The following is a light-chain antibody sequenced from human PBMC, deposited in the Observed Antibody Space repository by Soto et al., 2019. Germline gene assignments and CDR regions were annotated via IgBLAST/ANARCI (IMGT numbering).Light chain of an antibody. J-gene: IGLJ2*01. CDR1: SSNIGNNY. CDR2: DNN. Sequence: QSALTQPPSVSEAPGQKVTISCSGSSSNIGNNYVYWYQHLPGTAPKLLIYDNNERPSGIPDRFSGSKSGTSATLGITGLQTGDEADYYCGTWDTSLSAVVFGGGTKLTVL. V-gene: IGLV1-51*01. CDR3: GTWDTSLSAVV.